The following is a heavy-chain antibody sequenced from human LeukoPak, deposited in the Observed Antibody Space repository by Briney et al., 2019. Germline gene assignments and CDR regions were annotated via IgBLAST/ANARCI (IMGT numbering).Heavy chain of an antibody. CDR2: ISGYNGYT. J-gene: IGHJ5*02. CDR1: GYTFTSYG. Sequence: GASVKVSCTASGYTFTSYGISWVRQATGQGLEWMGWISGYNGYTHYAHNLQGRVTMTTDTSTSTAYMELRSLRSDDTAVYYCARDEARYSSGYYPNWFDPWGQGTLVTVSS. V-gene: IGHV1-18*01. CDR3: ARDEARYSSGYYPNWFDP. D-gene: IGHD3-22*01.